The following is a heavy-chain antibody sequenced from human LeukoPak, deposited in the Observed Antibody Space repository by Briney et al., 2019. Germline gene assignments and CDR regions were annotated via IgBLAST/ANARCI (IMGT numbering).Heavy chain of an antibody. J-gene: IGHJ5*02. V-gene: IGHV1-18*01. CDR1: RYTFTSYG. CDR2: ISAYNGNT. Sequence: ASVEVSCKASRYTFTSYGISWVRQAPGQGLEWMGWISAYNGNTNYAQKLQGRVTMTTDTSTSTAYMELRSLRSDDTAVYYCARDHCSGGSCLYNWFDPWGQGTLVTVSS. D-gene: IGHD2-15*01. CDR3: ARDHCSGGSCLYNWFDP.